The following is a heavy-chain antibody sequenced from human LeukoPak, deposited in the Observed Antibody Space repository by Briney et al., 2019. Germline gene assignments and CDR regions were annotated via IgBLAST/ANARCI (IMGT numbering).Heavy chain of an antibody. CDR1: GFTFSSYE. CDR3: ARDRGLIAVAGTYYFDY. D-gene: IGHD6-19*01. J-gene: IGHJ4*02. Sequence: PGGSLRLSCAASGFTFSSYEMNWVRQAPGKGLEWVSYISSSGSTIYYADSVKGRFTISRDNSKNTLYLQMNSLRAEDTAVYYCARDRGLIAVAGTYYFDYWGQGTLVTVSS. V-gene: IGHV3-48*03. CDR2: ISSSGSTI.